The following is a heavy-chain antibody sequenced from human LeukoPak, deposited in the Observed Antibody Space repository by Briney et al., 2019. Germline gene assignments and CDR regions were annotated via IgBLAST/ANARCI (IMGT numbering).Heavy chain of an antibody. CDR3: ALFLDY. CDR2: ISYDGSNK. CDR1: GFTFSNYA. V-gene: IGHV3-30-3*01. J-gene: IGHJ4*02. Sequence: GGSLRLSCAGSGFTFSNYAMTWVRQAPGKGLEWVAVISYDGSNKYYADSVKGRFTISRDNSKNTLYLQMNSLRAEDTAVYYCALFLDYWGQGTLVTVSS.